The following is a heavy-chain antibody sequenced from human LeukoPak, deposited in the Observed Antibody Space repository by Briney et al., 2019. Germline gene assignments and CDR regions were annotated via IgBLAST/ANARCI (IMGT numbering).Heavy chain of an antibody. CDR2: ISGSGSST. Sequence: GGSLRLSCATSGVTFSSYAMGWVRQAPGKGLEWVSAISGSGSSTYYADSVKGRFTISRDNSKNTLYLQMNSLRVEDTAVYYCAKSHYDFWTGYGYYFDYWGQGTLVTVSS. V-gene: IGHV3-23*01. D-gene: IGHD3-3*01. J-gene: IGHJ4*02. CDR3: AKSHYDFWTGYGYYFDY. CDR1: GVTFSSYA.